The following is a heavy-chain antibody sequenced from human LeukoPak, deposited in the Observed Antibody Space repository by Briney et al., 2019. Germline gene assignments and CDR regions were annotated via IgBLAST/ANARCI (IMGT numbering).Heavy chain of an antibody. CDR1: GGAISRYY. D-gene: IGHD3-9*01. CDR2: ISYSGST. J-gene: IGHJ4*02. Sequence: SETLSLTCTVPGGAISRYYWSWFRQPPGKGLEWIGYISYSGSTNYNPSLKSRVTIAVDTSKNQFSLKLSSVTAADTAVYYCARTYYDILTGYYPYYLDYWGQGTLVTVSS. V-gene: IGHV4-59*01. CDR3: ARTYYDILTGYYPYYLDY.